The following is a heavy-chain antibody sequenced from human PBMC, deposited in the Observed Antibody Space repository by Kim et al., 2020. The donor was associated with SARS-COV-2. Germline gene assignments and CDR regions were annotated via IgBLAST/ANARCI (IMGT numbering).Heavy chain of an antibody. CDR3: ARGLRDFWSSTPDVPFDI. CDR1: GGSVSSGSYY. V-gene: IGHV4-61*01. D-gene: IGHD3-3*01. CDR2: IYYSGST. Sequence: SETLSLTCTVSGGSVSSGSYYWSWIRQPPGKGLEWIGYIYYSGSTNYNPSLKSRVTISVDTSKNQFSLKLSSVTAADTAVYYCARGLRDFWSSTPDVPFDIWGQGTMVTVSS. J-gene: IGHJ3*02.